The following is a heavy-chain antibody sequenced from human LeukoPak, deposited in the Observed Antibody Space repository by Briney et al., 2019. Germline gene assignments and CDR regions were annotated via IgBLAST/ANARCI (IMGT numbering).Heavy chain of an antibody. V-gene: IGHV3-21*01. CDR2: ISSSSSYI. CDR1: GFTFSSYS. Sequence: GGSLRLSCAASGFTFSSYSMNWVRQAPGKGLEWVSSISSSSSYIYYADSVKGRFTISRDNAKNSLYLQTNSLRAEDTAVYYCARDLGVAAAGRMYYFDYWGQGTLVTVSS. CDR3: ARDLGVAAAGRMYYFDY. D-gene: IGHD6-13*01. J-gene: IGHJ4*02.